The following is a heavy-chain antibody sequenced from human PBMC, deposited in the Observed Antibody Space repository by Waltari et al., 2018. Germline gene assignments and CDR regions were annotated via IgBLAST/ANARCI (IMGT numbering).Heavy chain of an antibody. V-gene: IGHV4-38-2*01. CDR3: SRQVLGYCTSAACRRLES. CDR2: IYHAGDT. CDR1: GYSINSGYY. D-gene: IGHD2-2*03. J-gene: IGHJ4*02. Sequence: QVQLQESGPGLVKPSETLSLTCDVSGYSINSGYYWGWIRQSPGKGLEWIATIYHAGDTFYIPSVKRRVTISMETSKSQFSLKLNSVTAADTAVYFCSRQVLGYCTSAACRRLESWGQGTLVTVSS.